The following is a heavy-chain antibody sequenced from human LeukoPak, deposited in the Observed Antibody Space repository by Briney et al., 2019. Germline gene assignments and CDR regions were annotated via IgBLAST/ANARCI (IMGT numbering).Heavy chain of an antibody. V-gene: IGHV3-30*02. J-gene: IGHJ6*03. CDR3: AKCGYSRWDYYYYLDV. CDR2: IRYDGSNK. D-gene: IGHD6-13*01. Sequence: PGGSLRLSCAASGFTFSSYGRHWVRQAPGKGLEWVAVIRYDGSNKYYADSVNRRFTISRDNSKNTLYLQMNSLRAEDTAAYYCAKCGYSRWDYYYYLDVWGKGTPVTVSS. CDR1: GFTFSSYG.